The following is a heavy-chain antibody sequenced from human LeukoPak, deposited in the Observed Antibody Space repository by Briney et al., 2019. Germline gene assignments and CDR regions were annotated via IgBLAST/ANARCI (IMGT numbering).Heavy chain of an antibody. CDR3: ARGTSKWELLYYFDS. Sequence: SGTLSLTCAVSGGSISSSNWWGWVRQPPGKGLEWIGEIYHSGSTNYNPSLKSRVTISVDKSKNQFSLKLCSVTAADTAVYYCARGTSKWELLYYFDSWGQGTLVTVSS. CDR1: GGSISSSNW. V-gene: IGHV4-4*02. J-gene: IGHJ4*02. D-gene: IGHD1-26*01. CDR2: IYHSGST.